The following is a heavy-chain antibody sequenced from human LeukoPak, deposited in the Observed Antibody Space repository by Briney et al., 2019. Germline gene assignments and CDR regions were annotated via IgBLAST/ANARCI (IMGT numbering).Heavy chain of an antibody. D-gene: IGHD5-18*01. CDR2: ISYDGSNK. CDR1: GFTSSSYA. J-gene: IGHJ4*02. CDR3: AKTWIQLWLVFDY. Sequence: GRSLRLSCAASGFTSSSYAMHWVRQAPGKGLEWVAVISYDGSNKYYADSVKGRFTISRDNSKNTLYLQMNSLRAEDTAVYYCAKTWIQLWLVFDYWGQGTLVTVSS. V-gene: IGHV3-30*04.